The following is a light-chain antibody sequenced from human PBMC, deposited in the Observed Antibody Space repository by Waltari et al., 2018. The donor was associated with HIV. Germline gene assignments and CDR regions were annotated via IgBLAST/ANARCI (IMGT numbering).Light chain of an antibody. J-gene: IGLJ2*01. V-gene: IGLV1-51*02. CDR3: GTWDSSLNTPV. Sequence: QPVLTQPPSVSAAPGRSVTITCSGSTSNIEINYVSWYQQIPGTAPKQLIYENKKRPSGIPERFSGSKSATSATLGITGLQTGDEAEYFCGTWDSSLNTPVFGGGSRLTVL. CDR2: ENK. CDR1: TSNIEINY.